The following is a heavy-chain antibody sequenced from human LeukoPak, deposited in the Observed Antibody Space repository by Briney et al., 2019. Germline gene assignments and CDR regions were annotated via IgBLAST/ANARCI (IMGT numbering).Heavy chain of an antibody. CDR1: GGSISSGDYY. Sequence: SQTLSLTCTVPGGSISSGDYYWSWIRQPPGKGLEWIGYIYYSGSTYYNPSLKSRVTISVDTSKNQFSLKLSSVTAADTAVYYCARIFRLGYCSGGSCPYYFDYWGQGTLVTVSS. D-gene: IGHD2-15*01. CDR2: IYYSGST. V-gene: IGHV4-30-4*08. J-gene: IGHJ4*02. CDR3: ARIFRLGYCSGGSCPYYFDY.